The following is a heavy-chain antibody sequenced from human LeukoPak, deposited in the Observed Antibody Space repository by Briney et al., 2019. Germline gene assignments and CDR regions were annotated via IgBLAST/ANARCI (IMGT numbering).Heavy chain of an antibody. CDR3: ARDRYDYGDPVDP. V-gene: IGHV4-38-2*02. D-gene: IGHD4-17*01. Sequence: SETLSLTCTVSGYSISSTYYWGWIRQPPGKGLGWVGSVFHSGNTYYNPSLKSRLTISADTSKNQFSLKLSSVTAADTAAYYCARDRYDYGDPVDPWGQGTLVTVSS. CDR2: VFHSGNT. CDR1: GYSISSTYY. J-gene: IGHJ5*02.